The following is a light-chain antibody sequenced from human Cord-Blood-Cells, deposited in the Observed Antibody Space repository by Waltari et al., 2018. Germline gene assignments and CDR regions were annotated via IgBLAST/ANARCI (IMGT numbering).Light chain of an antibody. V-gene: IGKV1-39*01. CDR3: QQSYSTPYS. Sequence: DIQMPPSPSSRSASVGDRVTITCRASQSISSYLNWYQQKPGKAPKLLIYAASSVQSGVPARFSGSGSGTDFTLTISSLQPEDFATYYCQQSYSTPYSFGQGTKVEIK. CDR2: AAS. J-gene: IGKJ2*03. CDR1: QSISSY.